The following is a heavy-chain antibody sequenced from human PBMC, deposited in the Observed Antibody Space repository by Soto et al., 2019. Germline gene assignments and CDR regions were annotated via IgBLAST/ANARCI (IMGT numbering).Heavy chain of an antibody. Sequence: QVTLKESGPVLVKPTETLTLTCTVSGFSLSNARMGVSWIRQPPGKALEWLAHIFSNDEKSYSTSLKSRLTTSKDTSKSQVVLTLTNMDPVDTATYYCARMGNYYYYYGMDVWGQGTTVTVSS. D-gene: IGHD3-10*01. CDR2: IFSNDEK. CDR1: GFSLSNARMG. CDR3: ARMGNYYYYYGMDV. V-gene: IGHV2-26*01. J-gene: IGHJ6*02.